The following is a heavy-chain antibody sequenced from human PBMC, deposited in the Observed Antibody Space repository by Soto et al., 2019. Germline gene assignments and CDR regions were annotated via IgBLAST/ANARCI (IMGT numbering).Heavy chain of an antibody. CDR2: IYYSGST. CDR3: ARHEQWLVRNDWFDP. V-gene: IGHV4-39*01. D-gene: IGHD6-19*01. Sequence: SDTLSLTCTVTCVSIVSSNSYWGWIRKPPGKGLEWIGSIYYSGSTYYNPSLKSRVTISVDTSKNQFSLKLSSVTAADTAVYYCARHEQWLVRNDWFDPWGQG. J-gene: IGHJ5*02. CDR1: CVSIVSSNSY.